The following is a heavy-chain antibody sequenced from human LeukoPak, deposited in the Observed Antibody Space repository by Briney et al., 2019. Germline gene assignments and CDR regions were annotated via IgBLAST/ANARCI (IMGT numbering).Heavy chain of an antibody. Sequence: PSETLSLTCAVYGGSFSSYYWSWIRQPPGKGLEWIGYIYYSGSTNYNPSLKSRVTISVDTSKNQFSLKLSSVTAADTAVYYCARHSNRFIGSFDYWGQGTLVTVSS. CDR3: ARHSNRFIGSFDY. CDR2: IYYSGST. CDR1: GGSFSSYY. D-gene: IGHD5/OR15-5a*01. J-gene: IGHJ4*02. V-gene: IGHV4-59*08.